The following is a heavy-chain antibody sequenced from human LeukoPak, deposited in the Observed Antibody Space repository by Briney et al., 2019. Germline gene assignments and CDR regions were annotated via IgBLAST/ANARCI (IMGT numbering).Heavy chain of an antibody. J-gene: IGHJ6*02. Sequence: GGSLRLSCVASDFTFEDYAMSWVRHVPGKGLEWVSLVSGDGYTTYYADSVKGRFSISRDNRKNSLYLQMNSLRADDTALYYCAKEVVEVIPTAVDGELYFYYYGMDVWGQGTTVIVSS. D-gene: IGHD2-2*01. CDR2: VSGDGYTT. V-gene: IGHV3-43*02. CDR3: AKEVVEVIPTAVDGELYFYYYGMDV. CDR1: DFTFEDYA.